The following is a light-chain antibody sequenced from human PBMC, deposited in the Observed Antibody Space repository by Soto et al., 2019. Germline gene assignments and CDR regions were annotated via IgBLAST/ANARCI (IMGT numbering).Light chain of an antibody. CDR3: QQYGSSP. J-gene: IGKJ4*01. V-gene: IGKV3-20*01. Sequence: EIVLTQSPGTLSLSPGERATLSCRASQSVSSSYLAWYQQKPGQAPRLLIYGASSRATGIPDRSSGSGSGTDFTLTISRLEPEDFAVYYCQQYGSSPFGGGTKVEIK. CDR2: GAS. CDR1: QSVSSSY.